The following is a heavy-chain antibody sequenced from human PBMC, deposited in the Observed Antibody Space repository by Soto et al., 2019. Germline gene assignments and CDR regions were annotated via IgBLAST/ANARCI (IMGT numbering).Heavy chain of an antibody. D-gene: IGHD3-3*01. J-gene: IGHJ4*02. Sequence: GGSLRLSCSASGFTFSSYAMHWVRQAPGKGLEYVSAISSNGGSTYYADSVKGRFTISRDNSKNTLYLQMSSLRAEDTAAYYCVKGASFGVVIRVNDYFHYWGQGTLVTVSS. CDR3: VKGASFGVVIRVNDYFHY. CDR1: GFTFSSYA. V-gene: IGHV3-64D*08. CDR2: ISSNGGST.